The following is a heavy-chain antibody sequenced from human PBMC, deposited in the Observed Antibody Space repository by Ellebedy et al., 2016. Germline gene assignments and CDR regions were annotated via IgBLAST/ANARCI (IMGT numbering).Heavy chain of an antibody. CDR1: GITFSNTW. CDR3: TTNLRGYDAFFDY. D-gene: IGHD3-16*01. J-gene: IGHJ4*02. V-gene: IGHV3-15*01. CDR2: IKSKIDGGTT. Sequence: GESLKISXQASGITFSNTWMSWVRQVPGKGLEWVGRIKSKIDGGTTDYAAPVKGRFTISRDDSENTLFLQMNSLRTGDTAVYYCTTNLRGYDAFFDYWGQGTLVTVSS.